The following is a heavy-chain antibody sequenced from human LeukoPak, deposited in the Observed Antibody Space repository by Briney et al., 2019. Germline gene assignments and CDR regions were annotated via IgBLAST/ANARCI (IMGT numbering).Heavy chain of an antibody. CDR3: ARQDGYYLDY. J-gene: IGHJ4*02. D-gene: IGHD5-24*01. Sequence: GGSLRLSCAASGFTFSSYGMHWVRQAPRKGLEWVAVIWYDGSNKYYADSVKGRFTISRDNAKNSLYLQMNSLRDEDTAVYYCARQDGYYLDYWGQGTLVTVSS. V-gene: IGHV3-33*01. CDR2: IWYDGSNK. CDR1: GFTFSSYG.